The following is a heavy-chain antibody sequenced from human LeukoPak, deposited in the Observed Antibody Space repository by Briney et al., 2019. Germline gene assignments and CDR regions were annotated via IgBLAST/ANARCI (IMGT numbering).Heavy chain of an antibody. CDR2: ISSSSSYI. CDR3: ARDQEVPAAMFYYYYYMDV. J-gene: IGHJ6*03. V-gene: IGHV3-21*01. D-gene: IGHD2-2*01. Sequence: GGSLRLSCAASGFTFSSYSMNWVRQAPGKGLEWVSSISSSSSYIYYADSVKGRFTISRDNAKNSLYLQMNSLRAEDTPVYYCARDQEVPAAMFYYYYYMDVWGKGTTVTISS. CDR1: GFTFSSYS.